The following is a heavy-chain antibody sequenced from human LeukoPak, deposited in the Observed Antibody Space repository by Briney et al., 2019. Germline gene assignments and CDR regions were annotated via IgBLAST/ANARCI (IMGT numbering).Heavy chain of an antibody. CDR3: ARVTRWWFDP. J-gene: IGHJ5*02. CDR2: IYSDNT. D-gene: IGHD1-14*01. V-gene: IGHV3-53*01. Sequence: GGSLRISCTVSGFTVSSNSMSWVRQAPGKGLEWVSFIYSDNTHYSDSVKGRFTISRDNAKNSLYLQINSLRVEDTAIYYCARVTRWWFDPWGQGILVTVSS. CDR1: GFTVSSNS.